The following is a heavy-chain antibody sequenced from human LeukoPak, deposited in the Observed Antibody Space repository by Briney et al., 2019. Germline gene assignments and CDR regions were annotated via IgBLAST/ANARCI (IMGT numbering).Heavy chain of an antibody. D-gene: IGHD1-26*01. CDR1: GFIFSQYS. CDR3: AKDVGKWESLHFFDY. CDR2: IRSTGDT. Sequence: GGSLRLSCAASGFIFSQYSINWVRQAPGKGLEWVSHIRSTGDTYYADSVTGRFTISRDNSRNTLYLQMNSLRGDDTAVYYCAKDVGKWESLHFFDYWGQGTLVTVSS. V-gene: IGHV3-23*01. J-gene: IGHJ4*02.